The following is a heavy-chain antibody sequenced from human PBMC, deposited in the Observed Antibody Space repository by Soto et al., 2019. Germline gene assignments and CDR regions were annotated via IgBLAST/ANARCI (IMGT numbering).Heavy chain of an antibody. V-gene: IGHV3-74*01. CDR3: ARESSGYSSYFDY. D-gene: IGHD5-12*01. CDR1: GGSISSYY. CDR2: IKNDGSST. J-gene: IGHJ4*02. Sequence: ETLSLTCTVSGGSISSYYWSWIRQAPGKGLVWVSRIKNDGSSTNYADSVKGRFTISRDNAKNTLYLQMDSLRAEDTAVYYCARESSGYSSYFDYWGQGSLVTVSS.